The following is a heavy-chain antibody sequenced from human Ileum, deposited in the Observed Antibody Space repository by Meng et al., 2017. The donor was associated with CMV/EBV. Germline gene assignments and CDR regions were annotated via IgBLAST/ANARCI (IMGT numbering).Heavy chain of an antibody. CDR2: VSGSSITT. J-gene: IGHJ4*01. Sequence: EVQLLESGGDLVQPGGSLGLSCVGSGFTFSSYALSWVRQAPGKGLEWVSTVSGSSITTYYADSVKGRFTISRDNYNDILSLEMNSLRVEDTALYYCVKDHKDWGHGTLVTVSS. V-gene: IGHV3-23*01. CDR1: GFTFSSYA. CDR3: VKDHKD.